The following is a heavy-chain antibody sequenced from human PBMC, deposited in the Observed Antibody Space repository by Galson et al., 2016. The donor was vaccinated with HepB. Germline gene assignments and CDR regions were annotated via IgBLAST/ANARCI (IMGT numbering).Heavy chain of an antibody. J-gene: IGHJ6*02. CDR3: AKSLLGVTLVSYYYGMDV. D-gene: IGHD2-21*02. V-gene: IGHV3-23*01. Sequence: SLRLSCAASGFTFRDYGMTWVRQAPGKGLEWVSGISGSGGSTYYADSVKGRFTISRHNSKNTLYLQMNSLRADDTAVYYCAKSLLGVTLVSYYYGMDVWGHGTTVTVSS. CDR1: GFTFRDYG. CDR2: ISGSGGST.